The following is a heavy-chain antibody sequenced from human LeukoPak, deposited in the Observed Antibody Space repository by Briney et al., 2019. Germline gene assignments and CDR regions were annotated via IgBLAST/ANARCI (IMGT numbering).Heavy chain of an antibody. CDR3: AELGITMIGGV. CDR1: GFTFSSYE. CDR2: ISSIGSTI. V-gene: IGHV3-48*03. D-gene: IGHD3-10*02. J-gene: IGHJ6*04. Sequence: GGSLRLSCAAPGFTFSSYEMNWGRQAPGKGLEWVSYISSIGSTIYYADSVKGRFTISRDNAKNSLYLQMNSLRAEDTAVYYCAELGITMIGGVWGKGTTVTISS.